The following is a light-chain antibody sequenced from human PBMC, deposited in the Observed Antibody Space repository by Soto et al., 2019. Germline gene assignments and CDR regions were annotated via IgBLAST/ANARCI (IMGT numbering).Light chain of an antibody. J-gene: IGLJ1*01. V-gene: IGLV2-14*01. CDR2: EVS. CDR1: SSDFGDYNY. CDR3: SSYTSSSTAYV. Sequence: QPALAQPASVSQSPGQSLTMTCTGTSSDFGDYNYVSWYQQHPGKAPKLMIYEVSIRPAGVSNRFSGSKSGNTASLTISGLQAEDEADYYCSSYTSSSTAYVFGTGTKVTVL.